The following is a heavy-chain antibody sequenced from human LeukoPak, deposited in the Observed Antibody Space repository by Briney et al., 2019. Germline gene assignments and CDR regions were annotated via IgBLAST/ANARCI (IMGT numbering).Heavy chain of an antibody. D-gene: IGHD1-26*01. J-gene: IGHJ4*02. CDR1: GGSFSGYY. V-gene: IGHV4-34*01. CDR2: INHSGST. Sequence: LETLSLTCAVYGGSFSGYYWSWIRQPPGKGLEWIGEINHSGSTNYNPSLKSRVTISVDTSKNQFSLKLSSVTAADTAVYYCARVGATERFDYWGQGTLVTVSS. CDR3: ARVGATERFDY.